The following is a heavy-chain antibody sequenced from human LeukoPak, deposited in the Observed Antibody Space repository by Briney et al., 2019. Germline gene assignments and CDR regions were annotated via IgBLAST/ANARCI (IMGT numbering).Heavy chain of an antibody. CDR2: ISGSGGST. Sequence: GGSLRLSCAASGFTFSSYAMSWVRQAPGKGLEWVSAISGSGGSTYYADSVKGRLTISRDNSKNTLYLQMNSLRAEDTAVYYCAKGYEYSQSRDDYWGQGTLVTVSS. J-gene: IGHJ4*02. V-gene: IGHV3-23*01. D-gene: IGHD6-6*01. CDR3: AKGYEYSQSRDDY. CDR1: GFTFSSYA.